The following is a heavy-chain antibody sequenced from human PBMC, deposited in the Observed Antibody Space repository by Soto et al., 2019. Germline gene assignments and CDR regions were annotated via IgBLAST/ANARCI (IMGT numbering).Heavy chain of an antibody. V-gene: IGHV3-23*01. J-gene: IGHJ4*02. CDR1: GFTFSSCA. CDR3: AKGHPGGSCYSGLDC. Sequence: LRLSCAASGFTFSSCAMTWVRQAPGKGLEWVLCISGSGDTTYNADSVKGRFTISRDTSKNTVYLQMNSLRADDTAVYYCAKGHPGGSCYSGLDCWGQGTLVTVSS. CDR2: ISGSGDTT. D-gene: IGHD2-15*01.